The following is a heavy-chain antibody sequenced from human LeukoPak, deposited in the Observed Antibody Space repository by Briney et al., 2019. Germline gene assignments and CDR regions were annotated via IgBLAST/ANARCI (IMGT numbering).Heavy chain of an antibody. V-gene: IGHV1-24*01. D-gene: IGHD3-3*01. Sequence: ASVKVSCKVSGYTLTELSMHWVRQAPGKGLEWMGGFDPEDGETIYAQKFQGRVTMTEDTSTDTAYMELSSLRSEDTAVYYCATERITIFGVVTKFDYRGQGTLVTVSS. J-gene: IGHJ4*02. CDR3: ATERITIFGVVTKFDY. CDR2: FDPEDGET. CDR1: GYTLTELS.